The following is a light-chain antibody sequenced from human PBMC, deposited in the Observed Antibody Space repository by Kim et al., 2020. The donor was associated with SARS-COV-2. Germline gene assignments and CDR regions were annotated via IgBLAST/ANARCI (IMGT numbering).Light chain of an antibody. CDR3: QQYGSSQT. V-gene: IGKV3-20*01. Sequence: LSPGERATLSCRASRSVSSSYLAWYQQKPGQAPRLLIYGASSRATGIPDRFSGSGSGTDFTLTISRLEPEDFAVYYCQQYGSSQTFGGGTKVDIK. J-gene: IGKJ4*01. CDR1: RSVSSSY. CDR2: GAS.